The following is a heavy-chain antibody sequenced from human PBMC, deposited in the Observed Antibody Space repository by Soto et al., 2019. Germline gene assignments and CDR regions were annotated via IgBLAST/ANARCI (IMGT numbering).Heavy chain of an antibody. CDR3: ARSYYGSGSYWVYGMDV. J-gene: IGHJ6*02. V-gene: IGHV1-69*06. D-gene: IGHD3-10*01. CDR1: GGTFGNSA. CDR2: IILSFATG. Sequence: QVQLVQSGAEVKKPGSSVKVSCKASGGTFGNSAISWVRQAPGQGLEWMGGIILSFATGNSAPEFQGRLTITADKSTTTAYMELSSLRSEDTAVYYCARSYYGSGSYWVYGMDVWGQGTTVTVSS.